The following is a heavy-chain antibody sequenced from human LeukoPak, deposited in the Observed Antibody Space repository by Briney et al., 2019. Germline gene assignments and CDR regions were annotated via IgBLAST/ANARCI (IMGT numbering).Heavy chain of an antibody. CDR3: ARETKFPPLYWYFDL. CDR1: GGSISSHY. CDR2: IYYSGST. Sequence: SETLSLTCTVSGGSISSHYWSWIRQPPGKGPEWIGYIYYSGSTNYNPSLTSRVTISVDTSKTQFSLKLSSVTAADTAVYYCARETKFPPLYWYFDLWGRGTLVTVSS. V-gene: IGHV4-59*11. J-gene: IGHJ2*01.